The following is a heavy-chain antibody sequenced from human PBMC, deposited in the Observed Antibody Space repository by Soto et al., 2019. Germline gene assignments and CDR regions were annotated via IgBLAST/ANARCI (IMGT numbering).Heavy chain of an antibody. D-gene: IGHD4-17*01. V-gene: IGHV3-7*03. CDR3: ATTVTSKHSYYYYYYGMDV. Sequence: GGSLRLSCAASGFTFSSYWMSWVRQAPGKGLEWVANIKQDGSEKYYVDSVKGRFTISRDNAKNSLYLQMNSLRAEDTAVYYCATTVTSKHSYYYYYYGMDVWGQGTTVT. CDR1: GFTFSSYW. CDR2: IKQDGSEK. J-gene: IGHJ6*02.